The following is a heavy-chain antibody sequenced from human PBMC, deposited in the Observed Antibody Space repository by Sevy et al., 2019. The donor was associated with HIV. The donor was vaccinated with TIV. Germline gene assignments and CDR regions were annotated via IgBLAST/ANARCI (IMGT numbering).Heavy chain of an antibody. J-gene: IGHJ4*02. D-gene: IGHD3-22*01. CDR2: ISSGSSYI. CDR1: GFTFSYYT. CDR3: ARSVDYYDSSGANDY. Sequence: GGSLRLSCAASGFTFSYYTMKWVRQAPGKGLEWVSSISSGSSYISYGESVKGRLTISRDNPKNSLFLQMNSLRAEDTAVYYCARSVDYYDSSGANDYWGQGTLVTVSS. V-gene: IGHV3-21*01.